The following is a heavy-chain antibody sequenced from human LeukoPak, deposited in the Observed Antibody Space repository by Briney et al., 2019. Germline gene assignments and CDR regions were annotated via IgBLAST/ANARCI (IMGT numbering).Heavy chain of an antibody. D-gene: IGHD3-22*01. CDR1: GDSVSSNSAA. Sequence: SQTLSLTCAISGDSVSSNSAAWNWIRQSPSRGLEWLGRTYYRSKWYNDYAVSVKSRITINPDTSKNQFSLQLNSVTPEDTAVYYCARGLSDYYDSSGYPAVYYFDYWGQGTLVTVSS. J-gene: IGHJ4*02. V-gene: IGHV6-1*01. CDR2: TYYRSKWYN. CDR3: ARGLSDYYDSSGYPAVYYFDY.